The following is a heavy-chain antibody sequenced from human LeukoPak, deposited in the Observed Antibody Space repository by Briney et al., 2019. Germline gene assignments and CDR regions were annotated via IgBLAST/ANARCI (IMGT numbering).Heavy chain of an antibody. V-gene: IGHV3-48*03. D-gene: IGHD5-12*01. CDR1: GFTFSNYE. CDR3: ARDGSGYGHDAFDI. J-gene: IGHJ3*02. Sequence: GGSLALSCAASGFTFSNYEMNWVRQAPGEGLEWVSYIISSGSTLYYANSVKGRFTISRDNAKNSLYLQMNSLRAEDTAVYYCARDGSGYGHDAFDIWGQGTMVTVSS. CDR2: IISSGSTL.